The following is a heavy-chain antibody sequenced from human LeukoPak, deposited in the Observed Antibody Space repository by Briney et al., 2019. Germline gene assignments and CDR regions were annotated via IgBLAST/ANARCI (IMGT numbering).Heavy chain of an antibody. Sequence: KTGGSLRLSCAASGFTFNSYSLSWVRQAPGKGLEWVSSISSDGDYIYYADSLKGRFTISRDNAKNSLYLQMNNLRAEDTAVYYCARVQYYYDSSGYYQDAFDIWGQGTMVTVSS. V-gene: IGHV3-21*01. D-gene: IGHD3-22*01. CDR2: ISSDGDYI. CDR1: GFTFNSYS. CDR3: ARVQYYYDSSGYYQDAFDI. J-gene: IGHJ3*02.